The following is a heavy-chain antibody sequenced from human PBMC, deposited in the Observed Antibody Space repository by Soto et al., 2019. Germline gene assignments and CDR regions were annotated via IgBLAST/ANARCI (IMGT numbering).Heavy chain of an antibody. D-gene: IGHD6-13*01. J-gene: IGHJ2*01. CDR3: ARDRGENTSSWFWYFSH. Sequence: PSETLSLTCSVSGASISGFNWNWVRQPAGKGPEWVGRLNIAGTINYNPSLKSRITMSMDTSKNQISLHLRSVTAADTAIYYCARDRGENTSSWFWYFSHWGHGTLVTVSS. CDR2: LNIAGTI. V-gene: IGHV4-4*07. CDR1: GASISGFN.